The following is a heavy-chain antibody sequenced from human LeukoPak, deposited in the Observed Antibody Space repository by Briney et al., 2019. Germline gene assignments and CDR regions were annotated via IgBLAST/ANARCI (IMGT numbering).Heavy chain of an antibody. Sequence: PSETLSLTCTVSGGAISSSSSYWGWIRQPPGKGLEWIGSIYYSGSTYYNPSLKSRVTISVDTSKNQFSLKLSSVTAADTAVYYCARHRPSIWFGELSEPRAWGQGTLVTVSS. CDR2: IYYSGST. J-gene: IGHJ4*02. V-gene: IGHV4-39*01. CDR1: GGAISSSSSY. CDR3: ARHRPSIWFGELSEPRA. D-gene: IGHD3-10*01.